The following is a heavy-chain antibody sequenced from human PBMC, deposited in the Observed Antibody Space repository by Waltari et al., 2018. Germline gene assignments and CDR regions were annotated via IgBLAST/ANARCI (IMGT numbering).Heavy chain of an antibody. CDR2: IYKSGST. V-gene: IGHV4-4*07. Sequence: QVQLQESGPGLVKPSETLSLTCTVSGGSISSYYWSWIRQPAGKGLEWIGRIYKSGSTNYNPSRKSRVTRSLDTSKNHFSLTLSSVTAADTAVYYCARVFWTSASSGVSFLDPWGQGTLVTVSS. CDR1: GGSISSYY. CDR3: ARVFWTSASSGVSFLDP. D-gene: IGHD3-3*01. J-gene: IGHJ5*02.